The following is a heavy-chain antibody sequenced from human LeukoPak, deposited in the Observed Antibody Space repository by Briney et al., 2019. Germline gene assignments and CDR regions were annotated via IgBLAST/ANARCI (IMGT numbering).Heavy chain of an antibody. D-gene: IGHD3-10*01. CDR1: GFTFSSYS. J-gene: IGHJ4*02. CDR2: ISSSSSYI. V-gene: IGHV3-21*01. CDR3: AKDPQHYYGSGSYIDY. Sequence: GGSLRLSCAASGFTFSSYSMNWVRQAPGKGLEWVSSISSSSSYIYYADSVKGRFTISRDNSKNTLYLQMNSLRAEDTAVYYCAKDPQHYYGSGSYIDYWGQGTLVTVPS.